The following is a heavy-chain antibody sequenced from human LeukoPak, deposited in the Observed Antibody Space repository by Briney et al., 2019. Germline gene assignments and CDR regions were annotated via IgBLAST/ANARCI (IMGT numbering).Heavy chain of an antibody. CDR1: GYTFTSYY. Sequence: ASVKVSCKASGYTFTSYYMHWVRQAPGQGLEWMGIINPSSGSTSYAQKFQGRVTMTRDTSTSTVYMELSSLRSEDTAVYYCARGPAELNYYGSGSYLYYFDYWGQGTLVTVSS. CDR3: ARGPAELNYYGSGSYLYYFDY. D-gene: IGHD3-10*01. J-gene: IGHJ4*02. CDR2: INPSSGST. V-gene: IGHV1-46*03.